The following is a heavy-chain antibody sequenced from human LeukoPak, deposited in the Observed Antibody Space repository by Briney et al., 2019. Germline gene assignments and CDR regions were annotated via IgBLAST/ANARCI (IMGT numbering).Heavy chain of an antibody. CDR2: INPNSGVT. D-gene: IGHD3-10*01. CDR1: GYTFTGYY. Sequence: ASVRVSCKASGYTFTGYYLHWVRPAPGQGLEWMGWINPNSGVTNFAQKFQGRVTMTRDTSISTAYMDLSRLRSDDTAVYYCAREPPRGRGSYYFDYWGQGTLVTVSS. CDR3: AREPPRGRGSYYFDY. V-gene: IGHV1-2*02. J-gene: IGHJ4*02.